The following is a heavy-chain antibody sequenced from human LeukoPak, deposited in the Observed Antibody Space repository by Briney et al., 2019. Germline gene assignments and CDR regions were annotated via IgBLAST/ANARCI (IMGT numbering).Heavy chain of an antibody. J-gene: IGHJ6*02. Sequence: GGSLRPSCAASGFTVSSNYMSWVRQAPGKGLEWVSVIYSGGSTYYADSVKGRFTISRDSSKNTLYLQMNSLRADDTAVYYCARDIPVSEAVWGQGTTVTVSS. CDR1: GFTVSSNY. D-gene: IGHD2-2*02. V-gene: IGHV3-53*01. CDR2: IYSGGST. CDR3: ARDIPVSEAV.